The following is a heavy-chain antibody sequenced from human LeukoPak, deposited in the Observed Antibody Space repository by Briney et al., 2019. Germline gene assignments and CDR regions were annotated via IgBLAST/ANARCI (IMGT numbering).Heavy chain of an antibody. V-gene: IGHV4-59*08. D-gene: IGHD5-18*01. J-gene: IGHJ3*02. CDR1: GGSISSYY. Sequence: SETLSLTCTVSGGSISSYYWSWIRQPPGKGLEWIGYIYYSGSTNYNPSLKSRVTISVGTSKNQFSLKLSSVTAADTAVYYCARQRDTAMVFDAFDIWGQGTMVTVSS. CDR3: ARQRDTAMVFDAFDI. CDR2: IYYSGST.